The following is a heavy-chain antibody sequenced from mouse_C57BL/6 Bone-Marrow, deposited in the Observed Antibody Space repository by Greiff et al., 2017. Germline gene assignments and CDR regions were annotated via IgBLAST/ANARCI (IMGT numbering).Heavy chain of an antibody. J-gene: IGHJ4*01. V-gene: IGHV1-59*01. D-gene: IGHD2-3*01. CDR1: GYTFTSYW. CDR3: AGGGDGYYVRAMDY. Sequence: QVQLKQPGAELVRPGTSVQLSCKASGYTFTSYWMHWVKQRPGQGLEWIGVIDPSASYTNSNQKFKGKGTLTVDTSSSTAYVQLSSLASEDSTVYCCAGGGDGYYVRAMDYWGQGTSVTVSS. CDR2: IDPSASYT.